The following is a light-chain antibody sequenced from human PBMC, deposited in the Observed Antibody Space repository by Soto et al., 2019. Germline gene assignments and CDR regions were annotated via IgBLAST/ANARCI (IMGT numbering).Light chain of an antibody. CDR3: QQSYSAPVT. CDR1: QSISSW. V-gene: IGKV1-5*03. J-gene: IGKJ2*01. CDR2: KAS. Sequence: DIQMTQSPSTLSASVGDRVTITCRASQSISSWLAWYQQKPGKAPKLLIYKASSLESGVPSRFSGSGSGTDFTLTINSLQPEDFAVYYCQQSYSAPVTFGQGTKL.